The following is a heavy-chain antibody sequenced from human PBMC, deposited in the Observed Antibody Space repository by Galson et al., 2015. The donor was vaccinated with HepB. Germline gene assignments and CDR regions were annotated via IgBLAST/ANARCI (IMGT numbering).Heavy chain of an antibody. CDR3: AREMSKWELYYFDF. D-gene: IGHD1-26*01. CDR2: IKQDGTER. Sequence: SLRLSCAASGFTFSSYWMTWVRQAPGKGLEWVANIKQDGTERYYVDSVKGRFTISRDNAKNSLYLEMNSLRAEDTAIYYCAREMSKWELYYFDFWGLGTLVIVSS. CDR1: GFTFSSYW. V-gene: IGHV3-7*03. J-gene: IGHJ4*02.